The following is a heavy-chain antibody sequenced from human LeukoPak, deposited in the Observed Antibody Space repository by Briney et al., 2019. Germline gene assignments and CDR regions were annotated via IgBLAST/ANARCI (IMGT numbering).Heavy chain of an antibody. Sequence: GGSLRLSCIASGFSFSGHWMHWARQLPGKGLEWVSSITGISTYMYYTDSVKGRFTISRDNAKNSLYLQMNSLRAEDTAVYYCARVKSVPAARDSSLGIDYWGQGTLVSVSS. CDR2: ITGISTYM. D-gene: IGHD2-2*01. V-gene: IGHV3-21*01. CDR3: ARVKSVPAARDSSLGIDY. CDR1: GFSFSGHW. J-gene: IGHJ4*02.